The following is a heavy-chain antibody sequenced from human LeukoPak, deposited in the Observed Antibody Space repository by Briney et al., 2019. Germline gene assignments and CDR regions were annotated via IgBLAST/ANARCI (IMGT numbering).Heavy chain of an antibody. CDR2: ISYIGST. V-gene: IGHV4-59*11. CDR1: GGSISSHY. Sequence: SETLSLTCTVSGGSISSHYWSWIRQPPGKGLEWIGYISYIGSTNYNPSLKSRVTLSVDTSKNQFSLKLTSVTAADAAVYFCARDPTTVTKGLDIWGQGTMVTVSS. CDR3: ARDPTTVTKGLDI. J-gene: IGHJ3*02. D-gene: IGHD4-17*01.